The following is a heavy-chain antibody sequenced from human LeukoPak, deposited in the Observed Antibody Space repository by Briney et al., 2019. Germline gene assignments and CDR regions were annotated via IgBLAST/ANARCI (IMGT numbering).Heavy chain of an antibody. CDR1: GGSISSYY. J-gene: IGHJ4*02. CDR2: IYYSGST. Sequence: SETLSLTCTVSGGSISSYYWSWIRQPPGKGLEWIGYIYYSGSTNYNPSLKSRVTISVDTSKNQFSLKLSSVTAADTAVYYCATDPTQGGTAFDYWGQGTLVTVSS. D-gene: IGHD1-1*01. CDR3: ATDPTQGGTAFDY. V-gene: IGHV4-59*01.